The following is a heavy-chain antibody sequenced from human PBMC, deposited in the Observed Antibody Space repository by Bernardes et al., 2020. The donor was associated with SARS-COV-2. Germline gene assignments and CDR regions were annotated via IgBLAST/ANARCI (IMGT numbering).Heavy chain of an antibody. D-gene: IGHD3-16*02. CDR2: IWYDGSNK. Sequence: GGSLRLSCTTSGFIFRNYGMHWVRQSPGKGLEWMAIIWYDGSNKYYADSAKGRFTISRDNSKNTLYLQMNSLRAEDTAVYYCAKDRRGVGVIVPGEDYWGQGTLVIVSS. CDR3: AKDRRGVGVIVPGEDY. J-gene: IGHJ4*02. CDR1: GFIFRNYG. V-gene: IGHV3-33*06.